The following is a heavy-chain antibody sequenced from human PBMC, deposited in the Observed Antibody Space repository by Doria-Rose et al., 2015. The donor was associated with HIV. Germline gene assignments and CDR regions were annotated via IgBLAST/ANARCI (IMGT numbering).Heavy chain of an antibody. V-gene: IGHV2-26*01. CDR2: MFSDDER. CDR1: GVSLSSPGMG. J-gene: IGHJ4*02. Sequence: SGPVLVKPTETLTLTCTVSGVSLSSPGMGVSWIRQPPGKALEWLANMFSDDERSYKSSLKSRLTISRGTSRSQVVLTMTDMDPVDTATYYCARIKSSRWYHKYYFDFWGQGTLFIVSA. D-gene: IGHD6-13*01. CDR3: ARIKSSRWYHKYYFDF.